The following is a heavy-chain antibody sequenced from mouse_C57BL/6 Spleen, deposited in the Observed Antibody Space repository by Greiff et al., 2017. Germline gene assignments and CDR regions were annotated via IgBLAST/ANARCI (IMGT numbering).Heavy chain of an antibody. CDR2: INPYNGGT. J-gene: IGHJ4*01. CDR3: ARSDSNYDYYAMDY. V-gene: IGHV1-19*01. Sequence: EVQLQQSGPVLVKPGASVKMSCKASGYTFTDYYMNWVKQSHGKSLEWIGVINPYNGGTSYNPKFKGKATLTVDKSSSTAYMELNSLTSEDSAVYYCARSDSNYDYYAMDYWGQGTSVTVSS. D-gene: IGHD2-5*01. CDR1: GYTFTDYY.